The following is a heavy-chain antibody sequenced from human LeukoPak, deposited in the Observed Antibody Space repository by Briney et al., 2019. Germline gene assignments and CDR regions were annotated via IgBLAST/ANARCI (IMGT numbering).Heavy chain of an antibody. V-gene: IGHV3-9*01. D-gene: IGHD1-26*01. CDR2: ISWNSGSI. Sequence: GGSLRLSCAASGFTFDDYAMHWVRQAPGKGLEWVSGISWNSGSIGYADSVKGRFTIPRDNAKNSLYLQMNSLRAEDTALYYCAKGSPLQHWGQGTLVTVSS. CDR1: GFTFDDYA. CDR3: AKGSPLQH. J-gene: IGHJ1*01.